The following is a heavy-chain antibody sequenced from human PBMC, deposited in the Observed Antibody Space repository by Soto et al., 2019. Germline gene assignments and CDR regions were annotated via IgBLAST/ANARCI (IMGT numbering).Heavy chain of an antibody. D-gene: IGHD3-16*02. CDR1: GYTFTSYG. J-gene: IGHJ4*02. Sequence: QVQLVQSGAEVKKPGASVKVSCKASGYTFTSYGISWVRQAPGQGLEWMGWISAYNGNTNYAQKLQGRVTMTTDTSTSTAYMELRSLRSDDTAVYYCARDGSAAYYDYIWGSYRYFDYWGQGPMVTVSS. V-gene: IGHV1-18*01. CDR2: ISAYNGNT. CDR3: ARDGSAAYYDYIWGSYRYFDY.